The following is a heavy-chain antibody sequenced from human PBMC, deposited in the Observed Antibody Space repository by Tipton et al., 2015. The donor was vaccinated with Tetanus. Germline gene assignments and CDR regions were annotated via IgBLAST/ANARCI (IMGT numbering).Heavy chain of an antibody. CDR3: ARTAGGTREYYGIKY. CDR1: GFNVRANY. Sequence: SLRLSCAASGFNVRANYLTWVRQTPGKGLEWVSSIYHDDTTYYGDSVKGRFTISRDNSKNTMYLQMDSLRAEDTAVYFCARTAGGTREYYGIKYWGQGTPVTTSS. V-gene: IGHV3-53*01. D-gene: IGHD2/OR15-2a*01. J-gene: IGHJ4*02. CDR2: IYHDDTT.